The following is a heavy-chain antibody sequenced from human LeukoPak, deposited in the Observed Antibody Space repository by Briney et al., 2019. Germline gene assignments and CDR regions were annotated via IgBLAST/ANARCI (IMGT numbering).Heavy chain of an antibody. J-gene: IGHJ4*02. CDR2: FDPEDGET. CDR3: ARDRLPLFTNYFDY. V-gene: IGHV1-24*01. CDR1: GYTLTELS. Sequence: ASVKVSCKVSGYTLTELSMHWVRQAPGKGLEWMGGFDPEDGETIYAQKFQGRVTMTRDMSTSTVYMELSSLRSEDTAVYYCARDRLPLFTNYFDYWGQGTLVTVSS. D-gene: IGHD2-21*01.